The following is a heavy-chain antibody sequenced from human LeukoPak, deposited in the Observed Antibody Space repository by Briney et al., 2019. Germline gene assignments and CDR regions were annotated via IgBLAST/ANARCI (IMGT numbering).Heavy chain of an antibody. Sequence: GGSLRLSCAASGFTFSSYDMHWVRQATGKGLEWVSAIGTAGDTYYPGSVKGRLTISRENAKNSLYLQMNSLRAGDTAVYYCARGYISGSYWSLGYWGQGTLVTVSS. D-gene: IGHD1-26*01. V-gene: IGHV3-13*01. CDR3: ARGYISGSYWSLGY. J-gene: IGHJ4*02. CDR1: GFTFSSYD. CDR2: IGTAGDT.